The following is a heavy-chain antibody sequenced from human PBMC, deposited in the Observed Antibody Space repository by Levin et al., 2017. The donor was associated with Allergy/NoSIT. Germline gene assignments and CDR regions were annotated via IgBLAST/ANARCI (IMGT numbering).Heavy chain of an antibody. D-gene: IGHD1-26*01. CDR2: ITSDGSNK. CDR1: GFSFSTYG. V-gene: IGHV3-30*18. J-gene: IGHJ4*02. Sequence: GESLKISCAASGFSFSTYGIQWVRQAPGKGLEWVALITSDGSNKYHADPVKGRFSISRYNSKNTVYLQMNSLRAEDTAVYYCAKGGDFDYWGLGTVVTVSS. CDR3: AKGGDFDY.